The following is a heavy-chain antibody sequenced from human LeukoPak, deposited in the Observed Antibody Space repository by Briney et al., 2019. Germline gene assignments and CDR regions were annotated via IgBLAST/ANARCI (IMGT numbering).Heavy chain of an antibody. CDR2: IRSKANSYAT. D-gene: IGHD1-1*01. Sequence: GGSLKLSCAASGFTFSGSAMHWVRQASGKGLEWVGRIRSKANSYATAYAASVKGRFTISRDDSKNTAYLQMNSLKTEDTAVYYCTIPHPLQGGYYYYGMDVWGQGTTVTVSS. V-gene: IGHV3-73*01. CDR1: GFTFSGSA. J-gene: IGHJ6*02. CDR3: TIPHPLQGGYYYYGMDV.